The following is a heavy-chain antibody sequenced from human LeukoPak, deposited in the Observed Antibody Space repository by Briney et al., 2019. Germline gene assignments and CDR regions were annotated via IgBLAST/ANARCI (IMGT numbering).Heavy chain of an antibody. J-gene: IGHJ4*02. Sequence: PGGSLRLSCVVSGFNSEDHAMHWVRQAPGKGLEWVSGIYWSSSGTGYADSVKGRFTVSRDSAKNSLYLQMNSLRAEDTAVYYCARGEMATQRDYWGQGTLVTVSS. V-gene: IGHV3-9*02. CDR1: GFNSEDHA. CDR3: ARGEMATQRDY. CDR2: IYWSSSGT. D-gene: IGHD5-24*01.